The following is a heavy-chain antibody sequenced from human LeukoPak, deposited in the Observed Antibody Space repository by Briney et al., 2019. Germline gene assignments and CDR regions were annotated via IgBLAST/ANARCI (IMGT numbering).Heavy chain of an antibody. D-gene: IGHD2-15*01. CDR3: AKQLGYCSDGSCYFPY. J-gene: IGHJ4*02. CDR1: GFAFSSSA. Sequence: GGSLRLSCAASGFAFSSSAMSWVRQAPGKGLEWVSAISNNGGYTHYADSVQGRFTVSRDNSKSTLCLQMNSLRAEDTAVYYCAKQLGYCSDGSCYFPYWGQGTLVTVSS. V-gene: IGHV3-23*01. CDR2: ISNNGGYT.